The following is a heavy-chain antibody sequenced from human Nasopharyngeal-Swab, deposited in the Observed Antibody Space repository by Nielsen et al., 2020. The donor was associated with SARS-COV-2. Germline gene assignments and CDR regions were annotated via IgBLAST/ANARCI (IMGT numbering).Heavy chain of an antibody. D-gene: IGHD3-9*01. J-gene: IGHJ5*02. V-gene: IGHV4-59*01. CDR3: ARALRYFDWSGSWWFDP. Sequence: WTRQPPGKGLEWIGYIYYSGSTNYNPSLKSRVTISVDTSKNQFSLKLSSVTAADTAVYYCARALRYFDWSGSWWFDPWGQGTLVTVSS. CDR2: IYYSGST.